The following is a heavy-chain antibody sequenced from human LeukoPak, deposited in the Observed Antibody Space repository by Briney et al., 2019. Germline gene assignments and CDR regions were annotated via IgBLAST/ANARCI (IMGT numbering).Heavy chain of an antibody. Sequence: SETLSLTCTVSGGSISSYYGSWIRQPPGKGLEWIGYIYYSGSTNYNPSLKSRVTISVDTSKNQFSLKLSSVTAADTAVYYCARDLRAKRHGAFDIWGQGTMVTVSS. J-gene: IGHJ3*02. CDR3: ARDLRAKRHGAFDI. CDR1: GGSISSYY. V-gene: IGHV4-59*12. CDR2: IYYSGST.